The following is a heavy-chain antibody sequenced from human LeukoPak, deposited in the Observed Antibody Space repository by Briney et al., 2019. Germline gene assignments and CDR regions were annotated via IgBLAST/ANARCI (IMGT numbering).Heavy chain of an antibody. D-gene: IGHD6-13*01. CDR1: GGTFSSYA. CDR2: IIPIFGTA. J-gene: IGHJ4*02. V-gene: IGHV1-69*13. CDR3: ATYSSSWSGGDFDY. Sequence: ASVKVSCKASGGTFSSYAISWVRQAPGQGPEWMGGIIPIFGTANYAQKFQGRVTITADESTSTAYMELSSLRSEDTAVYYCATYSSSWSGGDFDYWGQGTLVTVSS.